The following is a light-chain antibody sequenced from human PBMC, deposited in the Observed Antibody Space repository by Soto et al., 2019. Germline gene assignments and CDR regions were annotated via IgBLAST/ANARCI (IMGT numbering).Light chain of an antibody. CDR1: QSISSW. V-gene: IGKV1-5*01. J-gene: IGKJ2*01. Sequence: DIQMTQSPSTLSASVGDRVTITCRARQSISSWLAWYHQKPGKAPNLLIYDASSLESGVPSRFSGSGSGTEFTLTISGLHPDDFATYYCQQYNVYPYTFGQGTKLEIK. CDR3: QQYNVYPYT. CDR2: DAS.